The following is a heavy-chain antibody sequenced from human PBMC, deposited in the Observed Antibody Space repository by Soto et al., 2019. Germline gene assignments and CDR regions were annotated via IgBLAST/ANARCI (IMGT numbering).Heavy chain of an antibody. CDR1: GFTFSSYS. CDR3: ARDLKFVVVPAAIDTL. Sequence: GGSLRLSCAASGFTFSSYSMNWVRQAPGKGLEWVSSISSSSSYIYYADSVKGRFTISRDNAKNSLYLQMNSLRAEDTAVYYCARDLKFVVVPAAIDTLWGQGTLVTVSS. CDR2: ISSSSSYI. V-gene: IGHV3-21*01. J-gene: IGHJ4*02. D-gene: IGHD2-2*01.